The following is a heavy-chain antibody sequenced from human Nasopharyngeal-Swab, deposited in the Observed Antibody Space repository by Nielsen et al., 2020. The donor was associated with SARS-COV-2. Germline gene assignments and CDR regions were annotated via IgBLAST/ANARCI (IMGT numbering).Heavy chain of an antibody. Sequence: RQAPGKGLEWIGYIYYSGSTNYNPSLKGRITISVDTSKNQFSLKLSSVTAADTAVYYCARDKVTVDYYYGMDVWGQGTTVTVSS. V-gene: IGHV4-59*01. J-gene: IGHJ6*02. CDR2: IYYSGST. CDR3: ARDKVTVDYYYGMDV. D-gene: IGHD4-23*01.